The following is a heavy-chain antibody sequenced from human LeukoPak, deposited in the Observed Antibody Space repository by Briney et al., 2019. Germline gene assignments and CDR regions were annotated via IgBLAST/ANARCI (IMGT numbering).Heavy chain of an antibody. V-gene: IGHV3-73*01. CDR1: GFTFSGSA. D-gene: IGHD6-19*01. J-gene: IGHJ1*01. CDR3: AVAGQGYFQH. CDR2: VRSKANSYAT. Sequence: GGSLRLSCAASGFTFSGSAMHWVRQASGKGLEWVGRVRSKANSYATAYAASVKGMFTISRDDSKNTAYLQMNSLKTEDTAVYYCAVAGQGYFQHWGQGTLVTVSS.